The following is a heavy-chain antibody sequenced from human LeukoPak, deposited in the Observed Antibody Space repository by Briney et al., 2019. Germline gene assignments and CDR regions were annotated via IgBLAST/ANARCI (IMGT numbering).Heavy chain of an antibody. Sequence: SVKVSCKASGGTFSSYAISWVRQAPGQGLEWMGRIIPILGIANYAQKFRGRVTITADKSTSTAYMERSSLRSEDTAVYYSARGPGIAAAGTECDYWGQGTLVTVSS. CDR1: GGTFSSYA. J-gene: IGHJ4*02. CDR2: IIPILGIA. D-gene: IGHD6-13*01. V-gene: IGHV1-69*04. CDR3: ARGPGIAAAGTECDY.